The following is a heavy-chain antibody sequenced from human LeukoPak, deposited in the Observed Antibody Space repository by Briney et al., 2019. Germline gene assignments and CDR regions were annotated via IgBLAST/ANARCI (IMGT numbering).Heavy chain of an antibody. J-gene: IGHJ3*02. CDR2: ISGSDGST. CDR3: VKSYTTGWYSAFDI. CDR1: XA. Sequence: XAXXWXRXXXXXXXEXVSAISGSDGSTYYADSVKGRFSISRDNSKNTLYLQMNSLRAEDTALYYCVKSYTTGWYSAFDIWGQGTMVTVSS. D-gene: IGHD6-19*01. V-gene: IGHV3-23*01.